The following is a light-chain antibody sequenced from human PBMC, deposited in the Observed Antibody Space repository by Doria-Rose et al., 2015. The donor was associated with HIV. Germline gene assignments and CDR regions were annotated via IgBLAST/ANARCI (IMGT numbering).Light chain of an antibody. Sequence: EIVLTQSPGTLSLSPGERATLSCRASQSFSSTYLAWDQQKPGQAPSLLIYDGSTRATGIPDRFSASGSGTDFTLAITRLEPEDFALYYCHQCGTSWTFGKGTKGEI. CDR3: HQCGTSWT. CDR1: QSFSSTY. CDR2: DGS. J-gene: IGKJ1*01. V-gene: IGKV3-20*01.